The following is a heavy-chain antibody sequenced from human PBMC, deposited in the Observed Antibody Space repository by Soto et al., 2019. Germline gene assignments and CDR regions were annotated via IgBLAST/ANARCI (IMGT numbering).Heavy chain of an antibody. V-gene: IGHV1-18*01. CDR1: GYTFSNYG. J-gene: IGHJ6*02. Sequence: QVQLVQSGAEVKKPGASVTVSCKTSGYTFSNYGINWVRQAPGQGLEWLGWISGYNGNTNYAQTVQGRVTMTTDTSSGTAYMDLRSLKSAASAIYYCSRFMMVGGWFDPNYYHGMDVWGQGTTVTVSS. D-gene: IGHD6-19*01. CDR2: ISGYNGNT. CDR3: SRFMMVGGWFDPNYYHGMDV.